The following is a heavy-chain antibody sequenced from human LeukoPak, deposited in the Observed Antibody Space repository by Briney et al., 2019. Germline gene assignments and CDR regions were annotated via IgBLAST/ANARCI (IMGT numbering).Heavy chain of an antibody. J-gene: IGHJ6*02. CDR3: ARGLFRGSRSYGIPYYYYYGMDV. V-gene: IGHV4-34*01. D-gene: IGHD3-10*01. CDR2: MNHSGST. Sequence: PSETLSLTCAVYGGSFSGYYWSWIRQPPGKGLEWIGDMNHSGSTNYNPSLKSRVTISVDTSKNQFSLKLSSVTAADTAVYYCARGLFRGSRSYGIPYYYYYGMDVWGQGTTVTVSS. CDR1: GGSFSGYY.